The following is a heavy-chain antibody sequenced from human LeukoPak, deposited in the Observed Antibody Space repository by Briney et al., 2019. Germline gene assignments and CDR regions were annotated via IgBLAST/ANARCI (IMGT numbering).Heavy chain of an antibody. CDR3: ARLGIFSVAGTFYFDY. J-gene: IGHJ4*02. Sequence: SQTLSLTCTVSGGSISSGSYYWSWIRQPAGKGLEWIGRIYTSGSTNYNPSLKSRVTISVDTSKNQFSLKLSSVTAADTAVYYCARLGIFSVAGTFYFDYWGQGTLVTVSS. D-gene: IGHD6-19*01. CDR2: IYTSGST. CDR1: GGSISSGSYY. V-gene: IGHV4-61*02.